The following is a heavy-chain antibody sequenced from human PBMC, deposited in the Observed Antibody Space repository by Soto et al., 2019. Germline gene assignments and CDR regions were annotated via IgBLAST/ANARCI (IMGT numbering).Heavy chain of an antibody. V-gene: IGHV1-2*02. CDR1: GYTFTDYF. CDR3: ARGSSLSWVKVGNDY. CDR2: IKPTTSDT. J-gene: IGHJ4*02. Sequence: ASVKVSCKASGYTFTDYFLHWVLQFPLQGLEWMGWIKPTTSDTDYAQKFQGRVTMTRDTSINTIYMELNRLKSDDTAVYYCARGSSLSWVKVGNDYWGQGTQVTVSS. D-gene: IGHD1-26*01.